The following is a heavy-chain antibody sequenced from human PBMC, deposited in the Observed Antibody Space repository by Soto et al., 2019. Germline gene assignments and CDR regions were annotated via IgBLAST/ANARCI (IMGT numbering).Heavy chain of an antibody. Sequence: QVQLQESGTGLVKPSQTLSLTCNVSGGSISSGDYYWSWISKTPGKGLEWIGYIYYSGSTYYNPSIKSIVTISVDTSKNQFSLKLSYVTAEDTAVYYCARAGGFWATPIDYWGQGTLVTISS. CDR1: GGSISSGDYY. J-gene: IGHJ4*02. CDR2: IYYSGST. D-gene: IGHD3-10*01. V-gene: IGHV4-30-4*01. CDR3: ARAGGFWATPIDY.